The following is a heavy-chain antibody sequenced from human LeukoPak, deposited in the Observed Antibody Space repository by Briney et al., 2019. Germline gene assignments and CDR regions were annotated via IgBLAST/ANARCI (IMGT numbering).Heavy chain of an antibody. J-gene: IGHJ4*02. Sequence: SETLSLTCTVSGGSISSSSYYWGWIRQPPGKGLEWIGSIYYSGSTYYNPPIKSRVTISVDTSKNQFSLKLSSVTAADTAVYYCARRPSRYCSGGSCYSTYYFDYWGQGTLVTVSS. D-gene: IGHD2-15*01. CDR1: GGSISSSSYY. CDR3: ARRPSRYCSGGSCYSTYYFDY. V-gene: IGHV4-39*01. CDR2: IYYSGST.